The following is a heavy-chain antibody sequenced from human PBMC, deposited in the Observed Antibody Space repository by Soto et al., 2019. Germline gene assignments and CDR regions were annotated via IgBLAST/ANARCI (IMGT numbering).Heavy chain of an antibody. D-gene: IGHD5-18*01. Sequence: QVQLVQTGAEVKKPGSSVKVSCKASGGTFSSYAISWVRQAPGQGLEWMGGIIPIFGTANYAQKFQGRVTITADESTSPAYMELSRLRSEDTAVYYGARGGLVDTAMDMGRFAFGYWGQGTLVTVSS. CDR1: GGTFSSYA. V-gene: IGHV1-69*01. J-gene: IGHJ4*02. CDR3: ARGGLVDTAMDMGRFAFGY. CDR2: IIPIFGTA.